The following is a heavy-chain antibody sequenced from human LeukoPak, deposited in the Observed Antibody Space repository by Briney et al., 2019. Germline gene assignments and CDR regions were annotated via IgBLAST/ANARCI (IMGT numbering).Heavy chain of an antibody. CDR2: ISSSSSSTI. V-gene: IGHV3-48*01. Sequence: PGGSLRLSCAASGFTFSDYTMNWVRQAPGKGLECVSYISSSSSSTIYYADSVKGRFTISRDNAKNSLYLQMNSLRAEDTAVYYCARDIDRHSYGYYYGMDVWGQGTTVTVSS. D-gene: IGHD5-18*01. CDR1: GFTFSDYT. J-gene: IGHJ6*02. CDR3: ARDIDRHSYGYYYGMDV.